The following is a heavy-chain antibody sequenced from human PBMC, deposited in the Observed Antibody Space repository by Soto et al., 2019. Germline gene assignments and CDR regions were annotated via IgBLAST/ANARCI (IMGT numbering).Heavy chain of an antibody. V-gene: IGHV1-69*01. CDR1: GDSFSSYA. CDR3: AASDSSSWQHDY. CDR2: IIPIFETA. J-gene: IGHJ4*02. Sequence: QVQLVQSGAEMKKPGSSVKVSCKVSGDSFSSYAISWVRQAPGEGLEWVGGIIPIFETANYAQNFQGRVIITAVESTTTAYWEVTRLRPQDTAVFYCAASDSSSWQHDYWGQGTLITVSS. D-gene: IGHD6-13*01.